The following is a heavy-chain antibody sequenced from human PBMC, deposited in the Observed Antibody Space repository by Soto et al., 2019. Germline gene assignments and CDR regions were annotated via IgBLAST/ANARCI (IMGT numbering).Heavy chain of an antibody. CDR1: GGSISSGDYY. J-gene: IGHJ5*02. CDR2: IYYSGST. Sequence: SETLSLTCTVSGGSISSGDYYWSWIRQPPGKGLEWIGYIYYSGSTYYNPSLKSRVTISVDTSKNQFSLKLSSVTAADTAVYYRARDKKGTNYEPNWFDTWGQGTLVTVSS. V-gene: IGHV4-30-4*01. CDR3: ARDKKGTNYEPNWFDT. D-gene: IGHD1-7*01.